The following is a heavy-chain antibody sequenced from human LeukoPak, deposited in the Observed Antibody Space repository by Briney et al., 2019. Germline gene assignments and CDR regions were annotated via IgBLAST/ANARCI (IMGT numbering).Heavy chain of an antibody. J-gene: IGHJ3*02. V-gene: IGHV3-7*05. CDR2: IKQDGSEK. D-gene: IGHD5-18*01. CDR1: GFTFSNYW. Sequence: PGGSLRLSCAASGFTFSNYWMTWVRQAPGKGLEWVANIKQDGSEKSSVDSVKGRFTISRDNAKNSLYLQMNSLRAEDTAVYYCATDRGYSTFDIWGQGTMVTVSS. CDR3: ATDRGYSTFDI.